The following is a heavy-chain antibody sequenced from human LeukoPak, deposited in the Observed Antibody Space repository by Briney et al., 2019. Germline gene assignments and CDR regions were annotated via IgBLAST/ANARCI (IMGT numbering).Heavy chain of an antibody. Sequence: SETLSLTCTVSGGSISSYYWSWIRQPPGKGLEWIGYIYYSGSTNYSPSLKSRVTISVDTSKNQFSLKLSSVTAADTAMYYCARRSFTVLDAFDIWGQGTMVTVSS. CDR1: GGSISSYY. V-gene: IGHV4-59*08. J-gene: IGHJ3*02. CDR3: ARRSFTVLDAFDI. CDR2: IYYSGST. D-gene: IGHD4-4*01.